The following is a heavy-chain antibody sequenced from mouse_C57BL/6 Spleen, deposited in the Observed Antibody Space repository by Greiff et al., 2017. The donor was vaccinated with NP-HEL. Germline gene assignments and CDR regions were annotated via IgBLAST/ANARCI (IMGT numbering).Heavy chain of an antibody. V-gene: IGHV5-12*01. J-gene: IGHJ2*01. CDR1: GFTFSDYY. D-gene: IGHD1-1*01. CDR3: ARRDYYGCYFDY. Sequence: EVMLVESGGGLVQPGGSLKLSCAASGFTFSDYYMYWVRQTPEKRLEWVAYISNGGGSTYYPDTVKGRFTFSRDNAKNTLYLQMSRLKSEDTAMYCCARRDYYGCYFDYWGQGTTLTVSS. CDR2: ISNGGGST.